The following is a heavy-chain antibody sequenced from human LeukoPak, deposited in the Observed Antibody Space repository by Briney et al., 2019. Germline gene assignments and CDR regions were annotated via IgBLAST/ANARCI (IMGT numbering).Heavy chain of an antibody. D-gene: IGHD4-17*01. V-gene: IGHV3-33*08. CDR2: IWYDGSNK. CDR3: ARDVSDYGDYSDY. J-gene: IGHJ4*02. CDR1: GFAFSSSA. Sequence: GRSLRLSCAASGFAFSSSAMHWVRQAPGKGLEWVAVIWYDGSNKYYADSVKGRFTISRDNSKNTLYLQMNSLRAEDTAVYYCARDVSDYGDYSDYWGQGTLVTVSS.